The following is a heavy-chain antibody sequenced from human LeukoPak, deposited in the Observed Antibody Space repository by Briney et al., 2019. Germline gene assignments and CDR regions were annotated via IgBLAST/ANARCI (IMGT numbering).Heavy chain of an antibody. CDR2: IRGSGGDI. D-gene: IGHD6-13*01. V-gene: IGHV3-11*04. Sequence: GGSLRLSCAASGFAFSDYYMGWIRQAPRKGLEWVSYIRGSGGDIHYADSVKGRFTISRDNAKSSLYLQMNSLRAEDTAVYYCARDIVAAGLFFDYWGQGTLDTVSS. CDR3: ARDIVAAGLFFDY. CDR1: GFAFSDYY. J-gene: IGHJ4*02.